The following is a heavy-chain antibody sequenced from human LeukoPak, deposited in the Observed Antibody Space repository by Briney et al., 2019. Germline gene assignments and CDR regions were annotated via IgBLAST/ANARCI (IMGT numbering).Heavy chain of an antibody. D-gene: IGHD3-22*01. CDR2: ISSSSSYI. CDR3: ARDPYDSSGYWDY. CDR1: GFTFSSYS. Sequence: PGGSLRLSCPASGFTFSSYSMNWVRQAPGKGLEWVSSISSSSSYIYYADSVKGRFTISRDNAKNSLYLQMNSLRAEDTAVYYCARDPYDSSGYWDYWGQGTLVTVSS. J-gene: IGHJ4*02. V-gene: IGHV3-21*01.